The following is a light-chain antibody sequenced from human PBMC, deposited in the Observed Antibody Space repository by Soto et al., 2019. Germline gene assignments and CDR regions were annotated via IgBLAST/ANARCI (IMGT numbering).Light chain of an antibody. CDR3: CSYAGRYTYV. CDR2: ETS. J-gene: IGLJ1*01. V-gene: IGLV2-23*01. Sequence: QSVLTQPASVSGSPGQSITISCTGTSSDFGSYKLVSWYQHHPGKVPKVIIYETSKRPSGVSDRFSGSKSGNTASLTISGLQAEDEADYYCCSYAGRYTYVFGSGTKVTVL. CDR1: SSDFGSYKL.